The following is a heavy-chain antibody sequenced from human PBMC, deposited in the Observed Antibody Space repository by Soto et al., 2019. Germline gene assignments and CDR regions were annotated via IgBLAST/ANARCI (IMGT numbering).Heavy chain of an antibody. CDR3: ARNRGSAWYFFDL. J-gene: IGHJ2*01. CDR1: GFTFSSFG. D-gene: IGHD6-19*01. Sequence: LVESGGGVVQPGRSLRLSCAASGFTFSSFGMHWVRQAPGKGLEWLALIYYDGSKKYYADSVKGRFTISRDNSRNTVYLQMNSLRAEDTAVYFCARNRGSAWYFFDLSGRGTLVTDSS. CDR2: IYYDGSKK. V-gene: IGHV3-33*01.